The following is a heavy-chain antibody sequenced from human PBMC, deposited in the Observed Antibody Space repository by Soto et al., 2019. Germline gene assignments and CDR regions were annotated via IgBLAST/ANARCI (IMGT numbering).Heavy chain of an antibody. J-gene: IGHJ4*02. Sequence: PGESLKISCQGSGYSFTSYWIGWVRQMPGKGLEWMGIIYPGDSDTRYSPSFQGQVTISADKSINTAYLQWSSLKASGTAMYYCARHSMFDYWGQGTLVTVSS. CDR2: IYPGDSDT. V-gene: IGHV5-51*01. CDR3: ARHSMFDY. CDR1: GYSFTSYW. D-gene: IGHD2-8*01.